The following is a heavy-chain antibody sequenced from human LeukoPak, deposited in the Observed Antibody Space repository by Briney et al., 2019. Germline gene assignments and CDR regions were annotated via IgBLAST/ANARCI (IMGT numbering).Heavy chain of an antibody. CDR3: AKNSVGGTYYPIDY. CDR2: ISGSGIST. Sequence: GGSLRLSCAAAGFTFSDYGMNWVRQAPGKGLEWVSGISGSGISTYYADSVKGRFTISRDNSKNTLYLQMNSLRDEDTAIYSRAKNSVGGTYYPIDYWGQGTLITVSS. V-gene: IGHV3-23*01. J-gene: IGHJ4*02. CDR1: GFTFSDYG. D-gene: IGHD1-26*01.